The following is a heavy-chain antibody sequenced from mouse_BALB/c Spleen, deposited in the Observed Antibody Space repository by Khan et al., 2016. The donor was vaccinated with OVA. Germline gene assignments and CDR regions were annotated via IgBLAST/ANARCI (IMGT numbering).Heavy chain of an antibody. CDR3: ARDGYSPWFAY. CDR2: IDPENGNT. CDR1: GFNIKDYY. D-gene: IGHD2-3*01. J-gene: IGHJ3*01. V-gene: IGHV14-1*02. Sequence: DVQLQESGAELVRPGALVKLSCKASGFNIKDYYMHWVKQRPEKGLVWIGGIDPENGNTIYDPKFQGKASITSDTSSNKAYLQLSSLTSEDTAVYYCARDGYSPWFAYWGQGTLVTVSA.